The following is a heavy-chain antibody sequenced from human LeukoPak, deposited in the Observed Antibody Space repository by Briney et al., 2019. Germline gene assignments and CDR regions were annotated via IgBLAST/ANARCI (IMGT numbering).Heavy chain of an antibody. CDR1: GFTFSSYA. Sequence: PGGSLRLSCAASGFTFSSYAMSWVRQAPGKGLEWVSAISGSGGSTYYADSVKGRFTISRDNSKNTLYLQMNSLRAEDTDVYYCVYDFWSGYSKTINYYYYYGMDVWGQGTTVTVSS. D-gene: IGHD3-3*01. CDR2: ISGSGGST. V-gene: IGHV3-23*01. CDR3: VYDFWSGYSKTINYYYYYGMDV. J-gene: IGHJ6*02.